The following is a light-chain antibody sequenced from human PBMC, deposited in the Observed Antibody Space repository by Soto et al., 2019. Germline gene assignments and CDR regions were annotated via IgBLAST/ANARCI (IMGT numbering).Light chain of an antibody. CDR3: ATWDDILNGWV. Sequence: QSVLTQPPSASGTPGQRVTISCSGSSSNIGSNTVNWYQQLPGTAPKLLIYNNNQRPSGVPDRFSGSKSGTSASLAISGLQSEDEADYYCATWDDILNGWVFGGGTKLTVL. J-gene: IGLJ3*02. V-gene: IGLV1-44*01. CDR1: SSNIGSNT. CDR2: NNN.